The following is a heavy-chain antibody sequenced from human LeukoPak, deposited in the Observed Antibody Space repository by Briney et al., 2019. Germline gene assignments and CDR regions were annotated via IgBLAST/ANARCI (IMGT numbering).Heavy chain of an antibody. CDR3: AKDRNIVIIPAAIEGFDY. CDR2: VWNDGGKK. CDR1: GFPFSSYG. J-gene: IGHJ4*02. Sequence: PGRSLRLSCAASGFPFSSYGMHWVRQAPGKGLEWVAVVWNDGGKKLYADSVKGRFTVSRDNHKNVVFLQMNTLRVDDTAVYYCAKDRNIVIIPAAIEGFDYWGLGTLVTVAS. D-gene: IGHD2-2*01. V-gene: IGHV3-33*06.